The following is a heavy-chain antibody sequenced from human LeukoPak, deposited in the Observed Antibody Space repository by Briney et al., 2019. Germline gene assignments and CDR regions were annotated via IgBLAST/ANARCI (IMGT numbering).Heavy chain of an antibody. CDR1: GGSISNNNYY. Sequence: SETLSPTCTVSGGSISNNNYYSAWIRQPPGKGLECIGSIYYGGSPYYNPSLKSRVTISVDTSKYQFSLRLSSVTAADRAVYYCATWRTAKTGFDYWGQGTLVTVSS. V-gene: IGHV4-39*01. J-gene: IGHJ4*02. CDR3: ATWRTAKTGFDY. CDR2: IYYGGSP. D-gene: IGHD1-1*01.